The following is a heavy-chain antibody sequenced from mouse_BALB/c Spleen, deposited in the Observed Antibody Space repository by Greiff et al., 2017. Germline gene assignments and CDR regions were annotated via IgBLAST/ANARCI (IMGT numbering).Heavy chain of an antibody. D-gene: IGHD6-1*01. J-gene: IGHJ4*01. Sequence: VQLKESGGGLVQPGGSLKLSCAASGFTFSSYTMSWVRQTPEKRLEWVAYISNGGGSTYYPDTVKGRFTISRDNAKNTLYLQMSSLKSEDTAMYYCARRAETYAMDYWGQGTSVTVSS. CDR1: GFTFSSYT. V-gene: IGHV5-12-2*01. CDR2: ISNGGGST. CDR3: ARRAETYAMDY.